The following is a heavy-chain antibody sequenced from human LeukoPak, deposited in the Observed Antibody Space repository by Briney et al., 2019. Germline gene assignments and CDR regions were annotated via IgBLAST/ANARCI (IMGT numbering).Heavy chain of an antibody. CDR1: GFTFSTHA. CDR3: ARGTSLGRPGTYYFDY. V-gene: IGHV3-23*01. D-gene: IGHD1/OR15-1a*01. CDR2: LTVDGSTT. J-gene: IGHJ4*02. Sequence: GGSLRLSCAASGFTFSTHAISWVRQAPGKGLEWVSTLTVDGSTTYHADSLKGRFTISRDNSRSTLYLQVNSLSAEDTAVYYCARGTSLGRPGTYYFDYWGQGALVTVSS.